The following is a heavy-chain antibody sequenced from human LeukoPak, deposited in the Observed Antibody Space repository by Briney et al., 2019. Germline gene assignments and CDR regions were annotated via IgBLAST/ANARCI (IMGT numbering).Heavy chain of an antibody. J-gene: IGHJ4*02. D-gene: IGHD1-20*01. CDR3: ARLLITAPAEYYFDY. CDR1: GGSISSGGYY. V-gene: IGHV4-31*03. Sequence: PSQTLSLTCTVSGGSISSGGYYWSWIRQHPGKGLEWIGYIYYSGSTYYNPSLKSRVTISVDTSKNQFSLKLNSVTAADTAVYYCARLLITAPAEYYFDYWGQGTLVTVSS. CDR2: IYYSGST.